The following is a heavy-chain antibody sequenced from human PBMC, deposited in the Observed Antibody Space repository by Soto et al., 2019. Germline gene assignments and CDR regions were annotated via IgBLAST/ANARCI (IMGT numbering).Heavy chain of an antibody. J-gene: IGHJ4*02. CDR3: ARFTEKYYFDY. CDR1: GGSISSGGYY. Sequence: PSETLSLTCTVSGGSISSGGYYWSWIRQHPGKGLEWIGYIYYSGSTYYNPSLKSRVTISVDTSKNQFSLKLSSVTAADTAVYNCARFTEKYYFDYLGQETLVTVSS. CDR2: IYYSGST. V-gene: IGHV4-31*03.